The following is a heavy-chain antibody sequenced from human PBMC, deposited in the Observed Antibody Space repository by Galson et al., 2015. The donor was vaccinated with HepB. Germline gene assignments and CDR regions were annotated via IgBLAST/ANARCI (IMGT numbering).Heavy chain of an antibody. CDR3: AKDYLPYYDRWGSYSDLYYFDY. V-gene: IGHV3-23*01. J-gene: IGHJ4*02. CDR1: GFTFNYHA. CDR2: ISGSGGST. Sequence: SLRLSCAASGFTFNYHAMNWVRQAPGKGLEWVASISGSGGSTYYADSVKGRFTVSRDNSLDTVDLQMDSRRVDDTAVYYCAKDYLPYYDRWGSYSDLYYFDYWGQGTLVTVSS. D-gene: IGHD3-22*01.